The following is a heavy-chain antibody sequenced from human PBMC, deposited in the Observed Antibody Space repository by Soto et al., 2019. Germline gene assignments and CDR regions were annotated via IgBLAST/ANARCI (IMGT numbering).Heavy chain of an antibody. CDR3: ARDLWGYCGTDCYPLDV. V-gene: IGHV4-61*08. CDR1: GGSISSGEYY. J-gene: IGHJ6*02. CDR2: ISYSGST. Sequence: PSETLSLTCTVSGGSISSGEYYWTWIRQPPGKGLEWIGYISYSGSTIYNPSLKSRVTISVDTSKNQFSLKLNSLTAADTAVYYCARDLWGYCGTDCYPLDVWGQGTTVTVSS. D-gene: IGHD2-21*02.